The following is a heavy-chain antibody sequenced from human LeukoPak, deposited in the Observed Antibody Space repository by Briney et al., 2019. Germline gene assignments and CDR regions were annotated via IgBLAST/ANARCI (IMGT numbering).Heavy chain of an antibody. Sequence: AGGSLRLSCAASGVTLSSYSMNWVRQVPGKGLEWVSSISSSSSYIYYADPVKGRFTISRDNAKNSLYLQMNSLRAEDTAVYYCARFSRVSTPVYSMDVWGQGTTVTVSS. V-gene: IGHV3-21*01. D-gene: IGHD6-6*01. CDR1: GVTLSSYS. CDR3: ARFSRVSTPVYSMDV. CDR2: ISSSSSYI. J-gene: IGHJ6*02.